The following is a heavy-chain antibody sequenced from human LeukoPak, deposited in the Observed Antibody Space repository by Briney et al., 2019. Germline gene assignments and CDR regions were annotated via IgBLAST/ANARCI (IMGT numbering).Heavy chain of an antibody. D-gene: IGHD1-26*01. CDR3: ARFRYLGNFRSPLDF. Sequence: GASVKVSCKASVYTFTPYYIHCVRQVPGQGLEWMGWINPKSGGTNYALRFKGRDTMTRDTSITTVYMESSCLRSDDTAVVYCARFRYLGNFRSPLDFWGQGTSVTVSS. CDR1: VYTFTPYY. CDR2: INPKSGGT. J-gene: IGHJ3*01. V-gene: IGHV1-2*02.